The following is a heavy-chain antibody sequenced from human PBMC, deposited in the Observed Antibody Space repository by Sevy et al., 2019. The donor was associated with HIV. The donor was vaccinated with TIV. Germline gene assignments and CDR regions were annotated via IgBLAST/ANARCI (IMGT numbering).Heavy chain of an antibody. V-gene: IGHV3-23*01. CDR3: ARRPDLGSVILTGVMDV. D-gene: IGHD3-10*01. CDR1: GFTFSTYA. J-gene: IGHJ6*02. CDR2: ISDSGGST. Sequence: GGSLRLSCAASGFTFSTYAMSWVRQTPGKGLQWVSVISDSGGSTYYADSVQGRFTISRDNSKDTMYLQVNSLRAEDTAVYYCARRPDLGSVILTGVMDVWGQGTTVTVSS.